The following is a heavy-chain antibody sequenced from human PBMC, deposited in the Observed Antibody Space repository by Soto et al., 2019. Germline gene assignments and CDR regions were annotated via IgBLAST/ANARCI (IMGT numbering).Heavy chain of an antibody. CDR3: AKDKAARGPDAFDI. J-gene: IGHJ3*02. CDR2: ISYDGSNK. Sequence: VRSLRLSYAASGVTCSSYGVHWVSQAPGKGLEWVAVISYDGSNKYYADSVKGRFTISRDNSKNTLYLQMNSLRAEDTAVYYCAKDKAARGPDAFDIWGQGTMVTVSS. D-gene: IGHD6-6*01. V-gene: IGHV3-30*18. CDR1: GVTCSSYG.